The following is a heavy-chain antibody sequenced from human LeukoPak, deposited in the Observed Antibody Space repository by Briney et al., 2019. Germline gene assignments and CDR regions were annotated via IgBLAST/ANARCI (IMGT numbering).Heavy chain of an antibody. CDR1: GFTFSSYD. Sequence: PGRSLRLSCAASGFTFSSYDMHWVRQAPGKGLEWVAIIWYDGSNQYYAVSVRGRFTFSRDNSKNTLWLQMNSLRAEDTAVYYCARDDYYDSSGYSYYFDYWGQGTLVTVSS. V-gene: IGHV3-33*01. CDR3: ARDDYYDSSGYSYYFDY. CDR2: IWYDGSNQ. J-gene: IGHJ4*02. D-gene: IGHD3-22*01.